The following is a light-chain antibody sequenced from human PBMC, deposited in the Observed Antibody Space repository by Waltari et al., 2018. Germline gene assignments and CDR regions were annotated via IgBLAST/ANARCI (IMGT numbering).Light chain of an antibody. CDR1: QSVSSN. Sequence: EIVMTQSPATLSVSPGERATLSCRARQSVSSNLAWYQQKPGQAPRLLIYGASTRATGIPARFSGSGSGTEFTLTISSLQSEDCAVYYCQQYNNWPPWTFGQGTKVEIK. V-gene: IGKV3-15*01. J-gene: IGKJ1*01. CDR3: QQYNNWPPWT. CDR2: GAS.